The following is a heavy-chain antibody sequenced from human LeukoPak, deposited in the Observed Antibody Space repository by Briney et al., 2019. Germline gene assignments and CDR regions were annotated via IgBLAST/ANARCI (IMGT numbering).Heavy chain of an antibody. CDR3: ARAKLSGSYLSP. J-gene: IGHJ5*02. CDR2: IYTSGST. Sequence: PSETLSLTCTVSGASISGHYLTWLRQPPGKGLEWIGYIYTSGSTNYNPSLKSRVTISVDTSKNQFSLKLSSVTAADTAVYYCARAKLSGSYLSPWGQGTLVTVSS. V-gene: IGHV4-4*09. CDR1: GASISGHY. D-gene: IGHD1-26*01.